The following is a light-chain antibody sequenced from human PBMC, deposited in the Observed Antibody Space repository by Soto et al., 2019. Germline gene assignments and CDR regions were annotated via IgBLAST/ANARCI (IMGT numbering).Light chain of an antibody. CDR2: DAS. J-gene: IGKJ1*01. CDR1: QSVSSN. V-gene: IGKV3-15*01. CDR3: QQYNHWRT. Sequence: ETEMSQCPATVSLSPGERDTLSFRASQSVSSNLAGSQQNPGQAPRPLIYDASTRATGIPARISGSGSGTEFTVTINSLQCEHFAVYFGQQYNHWRTFGQGTKVDIK.